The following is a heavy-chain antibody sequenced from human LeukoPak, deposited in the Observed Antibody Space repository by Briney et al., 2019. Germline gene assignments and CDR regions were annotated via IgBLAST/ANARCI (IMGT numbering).Heavy chain of an antibody. CDR2: ISGSGGST. CDR3: AKKWFGELYLDY. J-gene: IGHJ4*02. V-gene: IGHV3-23*01. D-gene: IGHD3-10*01. Sequence: GGSLRLSCAVSGFTFRSYAMSWVRQAPGKGLEWVSAISGSGGSTYYADSVKGRFTISRDNSKNTLYLQMNSLRAEDTAVYYCAKKWFGELYLDYWGQGTLVTVSS. CDR1: GFTFRSYA.